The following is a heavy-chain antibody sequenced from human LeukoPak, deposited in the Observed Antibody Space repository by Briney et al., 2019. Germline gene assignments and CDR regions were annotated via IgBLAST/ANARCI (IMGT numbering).Heavy chain of an antibody. D-gene: IGHD6-19*01. CDR3: ARAESSGWFAVC. CDR2: ISGSGGST. V-gene: IGHV3-64*01. Sequence: PGGSLRLSCAASGFTFSNYWMHWVRQAPGKELEWVSAISGSGGSTYYANSVKGRFTISRDNSKNTLYLQMGSLRAEDMAVYYCARAESSGWFAVCWGQGTLVTVSS. J-gene: IGHJ4*02. CDR1: GFTFSNYW.